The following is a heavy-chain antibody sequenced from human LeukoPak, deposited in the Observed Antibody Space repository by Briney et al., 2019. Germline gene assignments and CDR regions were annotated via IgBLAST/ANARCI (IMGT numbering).Heavy chain of an antibody. CDR2: TYHRSKWYH. CDR3: AREGASNGRDYDTSGLKY. J-gene: IGHJ4*02. D-gene: IGHD3-22*01. Sequence: SQTLSLTCAISGDSVSSNNAAWNWIRQSPSRGLEWLGRTYHRSKWYHDYALSVKSRITINPDSSKNQFSLQLNSVTPDDTAVYYCAREGASNGRDYDTSGLKYWGQGTLVTVSS. CDR1: GDSVSSNNAA. V-gene: IGHV6-1*01.